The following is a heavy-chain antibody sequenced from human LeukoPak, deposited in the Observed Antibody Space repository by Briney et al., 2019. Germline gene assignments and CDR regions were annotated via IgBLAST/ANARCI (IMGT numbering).Heavy chain of an antibody. J-gene: IGHJ4*02. Sequence: PSETLSLTCTVSGDSITSSYWNWIRQPPGKGLEWIGHIYYPGSTNYNRSLTSRVSISMDMSKNQFSLNLNSVTPADTAVYYCAKGEGWNPDSWGQGTLVTVSS. CDR1: GDSITSSY. CDR2: IYYPGST. D-gene: IGHD1-1*01. V-gene: IGHV4-59*01. CDR3: AKGEGWNPDS.